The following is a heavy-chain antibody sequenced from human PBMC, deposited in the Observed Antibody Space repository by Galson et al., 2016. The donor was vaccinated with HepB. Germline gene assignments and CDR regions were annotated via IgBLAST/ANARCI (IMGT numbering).Heavy chain of an antibody. Sequence: SLRLSCAVSGSTVRSNYMSWVRQTPGKGLEWISVIYDGGRTYYADSVKGRSTISRDNSKGTLWLQMNSLRAEDTAVYYCAARPSHLTAPGWAWGYDYWGQGTLVTVSS. D-gene: IGHD6-13*01. V-gene: IGHV3-66*02. CDR2: IYDGGRT. J-gene: IGHJ4*02. CDR3: AARPSHLTAPGWAWGYDY. CDR1: GSTVRSNY.